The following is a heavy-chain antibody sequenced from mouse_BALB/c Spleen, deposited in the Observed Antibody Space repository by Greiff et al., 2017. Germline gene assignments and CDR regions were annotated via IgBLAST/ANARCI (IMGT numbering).Heavy chain of an antibody. V-gene: IGHV1S81*02. Sequence: QVQLQQSGAELVKPGASVKLSCKASGYTFTSYYMYWVKQRPGQGLEWIGEINPSNGGTNFNEKFKSKPTLTVDKSSSTAYMQLSSLTSEDSAVYYCTRGRFAYWGQGTLVTVSA. CDR2: INPSNGGT. CDR1: GYTFTSYY. J-gene: IGHJ3*01. CDR3: TRGRFAY.